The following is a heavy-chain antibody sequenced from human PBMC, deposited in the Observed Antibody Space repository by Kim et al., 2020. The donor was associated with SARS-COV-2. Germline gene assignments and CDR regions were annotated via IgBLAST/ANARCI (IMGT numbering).Heavy chain of an antibody. Sequence: FQGRVTITADESTSTAYMELSSLRSEDTAVYYCARDPFYDFWSGYYNFDYWGQGTLVTVSS. J-gene: IGHJ4*02. CDR3: ARDPFYDFWSGYYNFDY. D-gene: IGHD3-3*01. V-gene: IGHV1-69*01.